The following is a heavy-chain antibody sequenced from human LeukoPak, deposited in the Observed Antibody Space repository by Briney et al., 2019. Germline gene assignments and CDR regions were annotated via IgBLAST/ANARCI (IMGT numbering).Heavy chain of an antibody. CDR2: IYHSGST. CDR3: ARHYGP. CDR1: GGSITSSNW. J-gene: IGHJ4*02. V-gene: IGHV4-4*02. Sequence: SETLSLTCVVSGGSITSSNWWSWVRQPPGKGLEWIGEIYHSGSTYYNPSLKSRVTISVDTSKNQFSLKLNSVTATDTAVYYCARHYGPWGQGTLVTVSS. D-gene: IGHD3-16*01.